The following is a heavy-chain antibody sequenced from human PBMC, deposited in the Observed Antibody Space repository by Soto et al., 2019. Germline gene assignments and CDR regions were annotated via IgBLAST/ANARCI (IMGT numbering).Heavy chain of an antibody. V-gene: IGHV4-30-4*01. Sequence: QVQLQESGPGLVKPSQTLSLTCTVSGGSISSGNYYWSWIRQPPGKGLEWIGFISYSGTTHYSASLTGRVSXPXXXSXXQFSLDLSSVTAADTAVYYCATMGTPVTGLYYFDYWGQGTLVTVSS. J-gene: IGHJ4*02. CDR2: ISYSGTT. D-gene: IGHD4-17*01. CDR1: GGSISSGNYY. CDR3: ATMGTPVTGLYYFDY.